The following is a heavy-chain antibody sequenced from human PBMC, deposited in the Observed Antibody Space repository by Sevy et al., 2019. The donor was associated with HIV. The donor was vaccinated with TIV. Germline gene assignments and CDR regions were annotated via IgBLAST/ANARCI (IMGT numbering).Heavy chain of an antibody. CDR3: AKERKYCPGDWYSPPTRFDP. Sequence: GGSLRLSCAASGFSFSKFAMSWVRQAPGKGLEWVAGMSGGGGSIFYADSVKGRFIISRDNFRNTLHLQMNSLRVEDTAVYFCAKERKYCPGDWYSPPTRFDPWGQGTLVTVSS. CDR1: GFSFSKFA. V-gene: IGHV3-23*01. CDR2: MSGGGGSI. J-gene: IGHJ5*02. D-gene: IGHD2-21*02.